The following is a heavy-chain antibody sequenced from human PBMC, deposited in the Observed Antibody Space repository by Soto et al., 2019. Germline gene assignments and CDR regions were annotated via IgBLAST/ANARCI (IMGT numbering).Heavy chain of an antibody. J-gene: IGHJ1*01. D-gene: IGHD4-17*01. CDR2: IIPIFGTA. CDR3: ARDDYGDIVGYFQH. V-gene: IGHV1-69*13. CDR1: GGTFSSYA. Sequence: ASVKVSCKASGGTFSSYAISWVRQAPGQGLEWMGGIIPIFGTANYAQKFQGRVTITADESTSTAYMELSSLRSEDTAVYYCARDDYGDIVGYFQHWGQGTLVTVSS.